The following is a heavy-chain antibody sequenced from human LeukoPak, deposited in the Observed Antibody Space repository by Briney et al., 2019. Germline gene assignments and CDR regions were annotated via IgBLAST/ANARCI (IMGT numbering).Heavy chain of an antibody. J-gene: IGHJ4*02. D-gene: IGHD3-9*01. CDR1: GYTFTGYY. CDR2: INPNSGGT. CDR3: ARSPRIGDILTCYYHFDY. V-gene: IGHV1-2*02. Sequence: ASVKVSCKASGYTFTGYYMHWVRQAPGQGLEWMGWINPNSGGTNYAQKFQGRVTMTRDTSISTAYMELSRLRSDDTAVYYCARSPRIGDILTCYYHFDYWGQGTLVTVSS.